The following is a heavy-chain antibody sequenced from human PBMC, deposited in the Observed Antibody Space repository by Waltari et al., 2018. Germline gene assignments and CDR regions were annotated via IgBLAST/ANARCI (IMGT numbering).Heavy chain of an antibody. CDR1: GGTFSSYA. CDR3: AQGTTRWYFDY. J-gene: IGHJ4*02. Sequence: QVQLVQSGAEVKKPGSSVKVSCKASGGTFSSYAISWVRQAPGQGLEWMVGIIPICGTSNNAKKFQGRGTIAADKSTSTAYMELSSLRSEDTAVYYCAQGTTRWYFDYWCQGTLVTVSS. V-gene: IGHV1-69*14. CDR2: IIPICGTS. D-gene: IGHD1-1*01.